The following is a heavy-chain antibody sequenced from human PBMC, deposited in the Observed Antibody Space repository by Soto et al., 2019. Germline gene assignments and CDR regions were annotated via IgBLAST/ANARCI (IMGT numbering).Heavy chain of an antibody. J-gene: IGHJ3*02. V-gene: IGHV3-23*01. Sequence: GGSLRLSCAASGVTFSSYAMSWVRQAPGKGLEWVSAISGSGGSTYYADSVKGRFTISRDNSKNTLYLQMNSLRAEDTAVYYCAKGVFDPGAFDIWGQGTMVTVSS. CDR1: GVTFSSYA. CDR2: ISGSGGST. D-gene: IGHD3-16*02. CDR3: AKGVFDPGAFDI.